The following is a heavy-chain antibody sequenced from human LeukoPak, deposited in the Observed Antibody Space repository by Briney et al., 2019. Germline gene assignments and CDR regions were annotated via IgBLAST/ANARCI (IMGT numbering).Heavy chain of an antibody. J-gene: IGHJ4*02. Sequence: SETLSLTCTVSGGSISSSTYYWSWIRQPPGKGLEWIGYVYYSGSTNYNPSLKSRVTTSIDTSKNQFSLKLSSVTAADTAVYYCARDYYSASGTFDYWGQGTLVTVSS. CDR1: GGSISSSTYY. V-gene: IGHV4-61*01. CDR2: VYYSGST. D-gene: IGHD3-10*01. CDR3: ARDYYSASGTFDY.